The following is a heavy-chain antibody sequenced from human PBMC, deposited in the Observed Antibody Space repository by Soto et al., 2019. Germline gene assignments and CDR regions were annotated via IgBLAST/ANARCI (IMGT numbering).Heavy chain of an antibody. J-gene: IGHJ4*02. CDR2: IHHSGST. CDR3: ARDTGTYPYYFDS. D-gene: IGHD1-26*01. Sequence: PSETLSLTCTASGGSISSGQNFWNWIRQSPGKGLEWIGYIHHSGSTYYNPSLKSRLTISVDTSKNQISLKLNSVTAADTAVYYCARDTGTYPYYFDSWGQGTLVTVSS. CDR1: GGSISSGQNF. V-gene: IGHV4-30-4*01.